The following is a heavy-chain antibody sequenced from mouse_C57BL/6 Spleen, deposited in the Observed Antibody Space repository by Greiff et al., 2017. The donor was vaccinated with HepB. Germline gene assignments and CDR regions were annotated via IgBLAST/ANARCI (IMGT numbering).Heavy chain of an antibody. CDR3: TAAQATLYAMDY. D-gene: IGHD3-2*02. V-gene: IGHV14-4*01. J-gene: IGHJ4*01. Sequence: EVKLVESGAELVRPGASVKLSCTASGFNIKDDYMHWVKQRPEQGLEWIGWIDPENGDTEYASKFQGKATITADTSSNTAYLQLSSLTSEDTAVYYCTAAQATLYAMDYWGQGTSVTVSS. CDR2: IDPENGDT. CDR1: GFNIKDDY.